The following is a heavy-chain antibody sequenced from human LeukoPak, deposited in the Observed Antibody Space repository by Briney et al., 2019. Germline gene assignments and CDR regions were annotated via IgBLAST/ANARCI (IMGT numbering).Heavy chain of an antibody. CDR3: AREKGYSSSWYYAFDI. CDR2: IWYDGSNK. Sequence: GGSLRLSCAASGVTFSRYSMHWVRQAPGKGLEWGAVIWYDGSNKYYTDSVKGRFTISRDNSKNTLYLQMKSLRVEDTAVYYCAREKGYSSSWYYAFDIWGQGTMVTVSS. V-gene: IGHV3-33*01. CDR1: GVTFSRYS. D-gene: IGHD6-13*01. J-gene: IGHJ3*02.